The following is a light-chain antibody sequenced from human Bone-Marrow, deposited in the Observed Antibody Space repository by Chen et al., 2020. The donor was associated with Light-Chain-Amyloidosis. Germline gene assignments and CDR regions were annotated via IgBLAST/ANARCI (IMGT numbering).Light chain of an antibody. Sequence: SYVLTQPSSVSVAPGQTATIACGGNNIGSTSVHWYQQTPGQAPLLVVYDDSDRPSGIPERLAGANSGNTAALTISRVEAGDEADYYCQVWDRGSDRPVFSGGTKLTV. CDR1: NIGSTS. CDR2: DDS. V-gene: IGLV3-21*02. CDR3: QVWDRGSDRPV. J-gene: IGLJ3*02.